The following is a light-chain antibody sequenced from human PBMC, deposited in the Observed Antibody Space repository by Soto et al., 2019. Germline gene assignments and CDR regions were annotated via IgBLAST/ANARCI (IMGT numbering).Light chain of an antibody. CDR1: SSDVGAYNY. CDR3: SSYAGSNNVL. V-gene: IGLV2-8*01. J-gene: IGLJ2*01. Sequence: QSVLTQPPSASGSPGQSVTISCIGTSSDVGAYNYVSCYQQLPGKVPKAMIYEVSKRPSGVPDRFSGSKSGNTASLTVSGLQAEDEADYYCSSYAGSNNVLFGGGTKLTVL. CDR2: EVS.